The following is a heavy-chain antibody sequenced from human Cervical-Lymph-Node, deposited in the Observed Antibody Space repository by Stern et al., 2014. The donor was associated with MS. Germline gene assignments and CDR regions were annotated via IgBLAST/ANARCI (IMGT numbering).Heavy chain of an antibody. CDR1: GGTFSSYA. CDR2: INPLFGTA. Sequence: QVKLVDSGAAVKKPGSSVKVSCKASGGTFSSYAISWVRQAPGQGLEWMGGINPLFGTANYAQKFQGIVTITADESTSTAYMELSSLRSEDTAVYYCARGELKEGLVRGMDVWGQGTTVTVSS. J-gene: IGHJ6*02. CDR3: ARGELKEGLVRGMDV. D-gene: IGHD1-26*01. V-gene: IGHV1-69*01.